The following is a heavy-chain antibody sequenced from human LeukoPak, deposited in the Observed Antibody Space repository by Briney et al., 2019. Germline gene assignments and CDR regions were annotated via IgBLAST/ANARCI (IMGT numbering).Heavy chain of an antibody. J-gene: IGHJ4*02. CDR2: INSDGSNT. D-gene: IGHD4-17*01. V-gene: IGHV3-74*01. CDR3: AKGQGLRYLDY. Sequence: GGSLRLSCAASGFIFSSYWMYWVRQAPGKGLVWVAHINSDGSNTNYADSVKGRFTISRDNSKNTLFLQMNSLRAEDTAVYYCAKGQGLRYLDYWGQGTLVTVSS. CDR1: GFIFSSYW.